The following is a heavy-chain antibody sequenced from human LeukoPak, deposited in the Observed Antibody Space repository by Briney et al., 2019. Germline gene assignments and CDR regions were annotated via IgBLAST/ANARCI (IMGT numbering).Heavy chain of an antibody. V-gene: IGHV1-2*02. CDR2: INPNSGGT. CDR1: GYTYTGYY. J-gene: IGHJ4*02. Sequence: ASVKVSCKASGYTYTGYYMHLVRQAPGQGLEWMGWINPNSGGTNYAQKFQGRVTMTRDTSISTAYMELSSLRSDDTAVYYCARVVHSGGDYWGQGTLVTVSS. CDR3: ARVVHSGGDY. D-gene: IGHD3-10*01.